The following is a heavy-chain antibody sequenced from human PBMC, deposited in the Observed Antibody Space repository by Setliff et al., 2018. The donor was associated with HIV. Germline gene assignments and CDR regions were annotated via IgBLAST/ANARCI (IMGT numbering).Heavy chain of an antibody. V-gene: IGHV3-23*01. CDR1: GFTFSSYG. CDR3: AADVRWPKDAFAF. D-gene: IGHD3-10*02. J-gene: IGHJ3*01. CDR2: SGSGGDT. Sequence: GESLTISCAVSGFTFSSYGMSWVRQAPGKGLEWISASGSGGDTYYADSVKGRFTISRDQSRSTLYLQMNSLRADDTAVYYCAADVRWPKDAFAFWGQGTMVTVSS.